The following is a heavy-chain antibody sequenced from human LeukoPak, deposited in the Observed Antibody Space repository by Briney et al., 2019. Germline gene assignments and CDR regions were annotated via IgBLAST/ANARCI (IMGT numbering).Heavy chain of an antibody. CDR3: ARDSSWNFLEWFDP. V-gene: IGHV1-18*01. Sequence: GFSVKVSCRACGYTFLSYGISWVGPAAAKGLEGMGWISEYNGNTNYAQKLQGRVTMTTDTSPRTAYMELRRLRADETAVYYCARDSSWNFLEWFDPWGQGTQVRVPS. CDR1: GYTFLSYG. D-gene: IGHD1-7*01. J-gene: IGHJ5*02. CDR2: ISEYNGNT.